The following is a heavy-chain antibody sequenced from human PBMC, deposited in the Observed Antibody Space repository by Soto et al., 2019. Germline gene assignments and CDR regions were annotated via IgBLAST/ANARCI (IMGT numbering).Heavy chain of an antibody. D-gene: IGHD3-16*01. CDR3: TTFGGYYYYYGMDV. CDR1: GFTFSNAW. Sequence: EVQLVESGGGLVKPGGSLRLSCAASGFTFSNAWMNWVRQAPGKGLEWVGRIKSKTDGGTTDYAAPVKGRFTISRDESKSTLYLKMNSLKTEDTAVYYCTTFGGYYYYYGMDVWGQGTTVTVSS. V-gene: IGHV3-15*07. CDR2: IKSKTDGGTT. J-gene: IGHJ6*02.